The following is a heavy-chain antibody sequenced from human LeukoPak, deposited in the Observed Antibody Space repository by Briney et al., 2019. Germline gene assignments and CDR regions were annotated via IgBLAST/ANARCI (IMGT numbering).Heavy chain of an antibody. J-gene: IGHJ6*02. CDR3: ARDNHAYGAQRYYYGMEV. Sequence: SETLSLTCTVSGGSISPYFWSWIRQPPGKGLEWIGYISYTGSTNYNPSLKSRVTISVHTSKNQFHLMSSSVTAANTAVYYCARDNHAYGAQRYYYGMEVGGQGTTVPV. V-gene: IGHV4-59*08. CDR1: GGSISPYF. CDR2: ISYTGST. D-gene: IGHD4-17*01.